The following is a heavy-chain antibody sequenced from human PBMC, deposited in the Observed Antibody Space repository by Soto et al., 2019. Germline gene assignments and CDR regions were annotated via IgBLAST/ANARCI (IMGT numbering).Heavy chain of an antibody. V-gene: IGHV4-4*02. J-gene: IGHJ4*02. CDR2: IYHSGST. Sequence: SSETLSLTCAVSGGSISSSNWWSWVRQPPGKGLEWIGEIYHSGSTNYNPSLKSRVTISVDKSKNQFSLKLSSVTAADTAVYYCARVLRFLEWLETFDYWGPGTLATVSS. CDR3: ARVLRFLEWLETFDY. CDR1: GGSISSSNW. D-gene: IGHD3-3*01.